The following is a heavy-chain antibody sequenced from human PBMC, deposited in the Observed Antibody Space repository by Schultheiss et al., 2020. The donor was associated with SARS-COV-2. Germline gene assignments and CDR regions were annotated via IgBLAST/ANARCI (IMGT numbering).Heavy chain of an antibody. CDR3: AKENRYYYDSSGYYDY. J-gene: IGHJ4*02. CDR2: IWFDGTTK. Sequence: GESLKISCAASGFTFSSYGMHWVRQAPGKGLEWLAVIWFDGTTKEYVDSVKGRFTISRDNAKNSLYLQMSSLRAEDTAVYYCAKENRYYYDSSGYYDYWGQGTLVTVSS. V-gene: IGHV3-33*03. D-gene: IGHD3-22*01. CDR1: GFTFSSYG.